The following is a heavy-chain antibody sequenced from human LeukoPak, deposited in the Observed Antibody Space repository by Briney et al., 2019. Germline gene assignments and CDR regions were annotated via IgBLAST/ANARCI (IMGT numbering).Heavy chain of an antibody. Sequence: ASVKVSCKVSGYTLTELSMHWVRQAPGKGLEWMGGFDPEDGETIYAQKFQGRVTMTEDTSTDTAYMELSSLRSEDTAVYYCAIIPPSGSYYYFDYWGQGTLVTVSS. CDR3: AIIPPSGSYYYFDY. CDR1: GYTLTELS. V-gene: IGHV1-24*01. CDR2: FDPEDGET. D-gene: IGHD1-26*01. J-gene: IGHJ4*02.